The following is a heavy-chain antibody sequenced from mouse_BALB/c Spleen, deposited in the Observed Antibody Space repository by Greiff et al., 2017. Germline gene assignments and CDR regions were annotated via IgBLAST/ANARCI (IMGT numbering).Heavy chain of an antibody. D-gene: IGHD1-1*01. V-gene: IGHV5-6*01. J-gene: IGHJ2*01. Sequence: DVHLVESGGDLVKPGGSLKLSCAASGFTFSSYGMSWVRQTPDKRLEWVATISSGGSYTYYPDSVKGRFTISRDNAKNTLYLQMSSLKSEDTAMYYCARQGTTVVELFDYWGQGTTLTVSS. CDR2: ISSGGSYT. CDR3: ARQGTTVVELFDY. CDR1: GFTFSSYG.